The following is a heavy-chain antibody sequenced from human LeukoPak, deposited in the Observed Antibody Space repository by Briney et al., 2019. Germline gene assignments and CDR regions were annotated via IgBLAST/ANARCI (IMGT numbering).Heavy chain of an antibody. Sequence: GRSLRLSCAASGFTFSSYGMHWVRQAPGKGLEWVAVIWYDGSNKYYADSVKGRFTISRDNSKNTLYLQMNSPRAEDTAVYYCARELVLAQLDYYYYGMDVWGQGTTVTVSS. V-gene: IGHV3-33*01. CDR1: GFTFSSYG. CDR2: IWYDGSNK. CDR3: ARELVLAQLDYYYYGMDV. J-gene: IGHJ6*02. D-gene: IGHD3-3*02.